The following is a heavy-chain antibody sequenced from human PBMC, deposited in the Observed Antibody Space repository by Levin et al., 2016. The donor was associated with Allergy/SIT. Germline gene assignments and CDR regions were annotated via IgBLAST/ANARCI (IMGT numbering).Heavy chain of an antibody. J-gene: IGHJ4*02. Sequence: VRQAPGKGLEWVAHTKLDGGEKHYVDSVKGRFTISRDDAQNSLFLQMNSLRVEDTAVYYCARDGNGNFDYWGQGVLVTVSS. V-gene: IGHV3-7*01. CDR2: TKLDGGEK. D-gene: IGHD2-8*01. CDR3: ARDGNGNFDY.